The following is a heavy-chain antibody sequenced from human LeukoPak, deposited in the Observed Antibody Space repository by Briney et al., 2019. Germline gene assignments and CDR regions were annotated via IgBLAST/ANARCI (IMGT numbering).Heavy chain of an antibody. CDR2: IIPTFGTA. Sequence: VASVKVSCKASGGTFSSYAISWVRQAPGQGLEWMGGIIPTFGTANYAQKFQGRVTITADESTSTAYMELSSLRSEDTAVYYCARDVSVAGPSPNFGYWGQGTLVTVSS. D-gene: IGHD6-19*01. J-gene: IGHJ4*02. CDR1: GGTFSSYA. CDR3: ARDVSVAGPSPNFGY. V-gene: IGHV1-69*13.